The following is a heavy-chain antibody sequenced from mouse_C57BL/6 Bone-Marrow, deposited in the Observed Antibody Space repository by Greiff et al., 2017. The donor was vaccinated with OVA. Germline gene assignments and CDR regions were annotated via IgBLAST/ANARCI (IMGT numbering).Heavy chain of an antibody. CDR1: GYTFTSYW. Sequence: QVQLQQPGAELVKPGASVKMSCKASGYTFTSYWITWVKQRPGQGLEWIGDIYPGSGSTNYNEKFKSKATLTVDTSSSTAYMQLSSLTSEDSAVYYCARGIYYDYGFWYFDVWGTGTAVTVSS. CDR2: IYPGSGST. CDR3: ARGIYYDYGFWYFDV. D-gene: IGHD2-4*01. J-gene: IGHJ1*03. V-gene: IGHV1-55*01.